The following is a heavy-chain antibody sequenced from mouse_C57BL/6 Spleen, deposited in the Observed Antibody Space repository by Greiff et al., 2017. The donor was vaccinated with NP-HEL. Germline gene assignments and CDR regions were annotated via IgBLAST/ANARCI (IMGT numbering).Heavy chain of an antibody. J-gene: IGHJ3*01. CDR1: GYAFSSSW. V-gene: IGHV1-82*01. D-gene: IGHD1-1*01. CDR2: IYPGDGDT. CDR3: ARSDYYGSSYFAY. Sequence: VQLVESGPELVKPGASVKISCKASGYAFSSSWMNWVKQRPGKGLEWIGRIYPGDGDTNYNGKFKGKATLTADKSSSTAYMQLSSLTSEDSAVYFCARSDYYGSSYFAYWGQGTLVTVSA.